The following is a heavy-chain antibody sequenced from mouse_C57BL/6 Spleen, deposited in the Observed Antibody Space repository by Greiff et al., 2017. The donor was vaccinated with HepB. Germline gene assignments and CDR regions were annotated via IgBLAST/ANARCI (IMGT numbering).Heavy chain of an antibody. CDR3: ARKGGLYYSNYGWYFDV. D-gene: IGHD2-5*01. J-gene: IGHJ1*03. V-gene: IGHV1-50*01. CDR1: GYTFTSYW. CDR2: IDPSDSYT. Sequence: QVQLQQPGAELVKPGASVKLSCKASGYTFTSYWMQWVKQRPGQGLEWIGEIDPSDSYTNYKQKFKGKATLTVDTSSRTAYMQLSSLTSEDSAVYYCARKGGLYYSNYGWYFDVWGTGTTVTVSS.